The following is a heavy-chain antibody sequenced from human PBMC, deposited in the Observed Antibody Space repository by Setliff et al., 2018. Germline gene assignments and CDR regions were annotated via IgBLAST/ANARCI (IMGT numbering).Heavy chain of an antibody. CDR2: IYYTGST. CDR1: GGSISSSSHY. D-gene: IGHD3-3*01. J-gene: IGHJ4*02. V-gene: IGHV4-39*01. Sequence: PSETLSLTCTVSGGSISSSSHYWGGIRQPPGKGLEGIGSIYYTGSTYYNPSLKSRVTMSVDTSRNQFSLKLSSVTAADTAVYYCRFWSGYYKNDYWGQGTLVTVSS. CDR3: RFWSGYYKNDY.